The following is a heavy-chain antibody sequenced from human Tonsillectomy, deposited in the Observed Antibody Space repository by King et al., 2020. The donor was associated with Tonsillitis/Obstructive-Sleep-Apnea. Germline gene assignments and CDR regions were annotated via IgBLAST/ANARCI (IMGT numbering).Heavy chain of an antibody. Sequence: QLVQSGAEVKKPGASVKVSCKVSGYTLTKLSMHWVRQAPGKGLEWMGGFDPEDGETIYAQKFQGRVTMTEDTSTDTAYMELSRLRSDDSAVYYCATAGYCSSTSCPAGFDFYHYYMDVWGKGTTVTVSS. CDR2: FDPEDGET. CDR1: GYTLTKLS. D-gene: IGHD2-2*01. J-gene: IGHJ6*03. CDR3: ATAGYCSSTSCPAGFDFYHYYMDV. V-gene: IGHV1-24*01.